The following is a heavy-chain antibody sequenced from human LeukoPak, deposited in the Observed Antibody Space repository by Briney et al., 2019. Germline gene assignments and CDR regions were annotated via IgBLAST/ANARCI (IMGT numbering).Heavy chain of an antibody. D-gene: IGHD6-13*01. CDR1: GFTFSSYA. Sequence: GGSLRLSCAASGFTFSSYAMSGVRQAPGKGLEWVSAISGSGGSTYYADSVKGRFTISRDNSKNTLYLQMNSLRAEDTAVYYCAKNKQQLVYPFDYWGQGTLVTVSS. V-gene: IGHV3-23*01. CDR3: AKNKQQLVYPFDY. CDR2: ISGSGGST. J-gene: IGHJ4*02.